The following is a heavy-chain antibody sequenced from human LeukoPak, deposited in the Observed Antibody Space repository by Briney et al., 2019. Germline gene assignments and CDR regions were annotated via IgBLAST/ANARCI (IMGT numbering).Heavy chain of an antibody. CDR1: GYTFTSYY. V-gene: IGHV1-46*01. Sequence: ASVKVSCKASGYTFTSYYMHWVRQAPGQGLEWMGKINPSGGSTSYAQKFQGRVTMTRDTSTSTVYMELSSLRSEDTAVYYCARERYDFWSGYRGPDFDYWGQGTLVTVSS. J-gene: IGHJ4*02. D-gene: IGHD3-3*01. CDR2: INPSGGST. CDR3: ARERYDFWSGYRGPDFDY.